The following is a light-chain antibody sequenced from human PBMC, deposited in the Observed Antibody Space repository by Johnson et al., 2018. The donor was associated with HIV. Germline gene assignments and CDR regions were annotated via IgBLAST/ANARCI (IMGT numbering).Light chain of an antibody. Sequence: QSALTQPPSVSAAPGQKVTISCSGSSSNIANNYVSWYQQIPGTAPKLLIYENNKRPSGIPDRFSGSKSGTSATLGITGLQTGDEADYYCGTWDSSLRVGFFGTGSKVTVL. V-gene: IGLV1-51*02. CDR1: SSNIANNY. CDR2: ENN. J-gene: IGLJ1*01. CDR3: GTWDSSLRVGF.